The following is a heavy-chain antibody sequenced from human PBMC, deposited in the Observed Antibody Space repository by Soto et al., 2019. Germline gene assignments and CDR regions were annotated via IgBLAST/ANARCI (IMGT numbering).Heavy chain of an antibody. V-gene: IGHV1-69*01. CDR2: IIPIFGTA. D-gene: IGHD4-17*01. CDR3: AGVQWGYGEYVNAFDI. J-gene: IGHJ3*02. CDR1: GGTFSSYA. Sequence: QVQLVQSGAEVKKPGSSVKVSCKASGGTFSSYAISWVRQAPGQGLEGMGGIIPIFGTANYAQKFQGRVTITAEESTSTAYMGLGSLRSEDTAVYYCAGVQWGYGEYVNAFDIWGQGTMVTVSS.